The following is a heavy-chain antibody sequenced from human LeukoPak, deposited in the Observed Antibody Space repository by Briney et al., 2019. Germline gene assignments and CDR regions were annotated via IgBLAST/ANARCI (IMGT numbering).Heavy chain of an antibody. V-gene: IGHV4-30-4*01. CDR3: ASNDYGDSGALDY. D-gene: IGHD4-17*01. CDR1: GGSISSYY. CDR2: IYYSGST. J-gene: IGHJ4*02. Sequence: SETLSLTCTVSGGSISSYYWSWIRQPPGKGLEWIGYIYYSGSTYYNPSLKSRVTISVDTSKNQFSLKLSSVTAADTAVYYCASNDYGDSGALDYWGQGTLVTVSS.